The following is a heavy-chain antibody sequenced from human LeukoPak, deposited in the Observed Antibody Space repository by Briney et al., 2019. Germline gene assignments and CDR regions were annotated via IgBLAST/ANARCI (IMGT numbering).Heavy chain of an antibody. Sequence: AVKVSCKASGCTFSRYAISWVRQAPGQGREWMGRIIPILGLANYAQKFQGRVTSTADKSTSTDNMELSSLRSEDTAVYYCASNYGSSCEGYWGQGTLVTVSS. CDR2: IIPILGLA. CDR1: GCTFSRYA. CDR3: ASNYGSSCEGY. V-gene: IGHV1-69*04. J-gene: IGHJ4*02. D-gene: IGHD3-22*01.